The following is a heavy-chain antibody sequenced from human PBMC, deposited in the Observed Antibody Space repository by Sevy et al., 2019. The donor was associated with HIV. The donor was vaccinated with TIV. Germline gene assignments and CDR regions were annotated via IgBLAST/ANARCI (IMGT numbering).Heavy chain of an antibody. CDR1: GFMFNSYP. D-gene: IGHD5-12*01. Sequence: GGSLRLSCAASGFMFNSYPISWVRRAPGKGLEWVSSISASGGSIYYADSVKGRFTISRDNSKKTVDLQMNSLRAGDTAVYYCAREDSGYEYWGQGTLVTVSS. CDR3: AREDSGYEY. V-gene: IGHV3-23*01. J-gene: IGHJ4*02. CDR2: ISASGGSI.